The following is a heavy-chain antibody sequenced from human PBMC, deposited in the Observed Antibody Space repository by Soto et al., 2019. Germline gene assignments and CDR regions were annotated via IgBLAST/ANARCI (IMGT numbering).Heavy chain of an antibody. Sequence: QVQLVQSGAEEKKPGASVKVSCKASGYTFTNYAMHWVRQAPRQRLEWMGWINAGNGNTKYSQKLQGRVTITRDTSASTAYMELSSLRSEDTAVYYCARDVAAADYWGQGTLVTVSS. D-gene: IGHD6-13*01. CDR2: INAGNGNT. CDR1: GYTFTNYA. J-gene: IGHJ4*02. V-gene: IGHV1-3*05. CDR3: ARDVAAADY.